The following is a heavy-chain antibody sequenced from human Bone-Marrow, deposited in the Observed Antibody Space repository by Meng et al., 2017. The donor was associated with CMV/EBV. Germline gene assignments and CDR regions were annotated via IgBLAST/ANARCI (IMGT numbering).Heavy chain of an antibody. CDR2: INWNGGST. CDR3: LRDYDFWSRGGY. D-gene: IGHD3-3*01. Sequence: GGSLRLPDPASGFTFDDYGMSWVRQAPGKGLEWVSGINWNGGSTGYADSVKGRFTISRDNAKNPLYLQMNSLRAEDTALYHCLRDYDFWSRGGYWGQGTLVTVSS. V-gene: IGHV3-20*01. CDR1: GFTFDDYG. J-gene: IGHJ4*02.